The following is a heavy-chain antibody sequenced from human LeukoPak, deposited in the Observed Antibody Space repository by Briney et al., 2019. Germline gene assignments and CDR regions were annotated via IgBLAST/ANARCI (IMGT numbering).Heavy chain of an antibody. J-gene: IGHJ4*02. Sequence: KFQGRVTITRDTSASTAYMELSSLRSEDTAVYYCARAVITTAFADYWGQGTLVTVSS. V-gene: IGHV1-3*01. CDR3: ARAVITTAFADY. D-gene: IGHD3-22*01.